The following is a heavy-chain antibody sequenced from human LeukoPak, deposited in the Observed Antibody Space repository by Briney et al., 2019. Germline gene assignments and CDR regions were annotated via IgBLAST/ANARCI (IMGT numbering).Heavy chain of an antibody. J-gene: IGHJ4*02. D-gene: IGHD6-13*01. CDR2: VSSDGSNK. CDR3: ARGYSSSWLGYFDY. V-gene: IGHV3-30*03. CDR1: GFTFSSYG. Sequence: GGSLSLSCAASGFTFSSYGIHWVRQAPDKGLEWVAVVSSDGSNKYYADSVKGRFTISRDTSKNTLYLQMNSLGAEDTAVYYCARGYSSSWLGYFDYWGQGTLVTVSS.